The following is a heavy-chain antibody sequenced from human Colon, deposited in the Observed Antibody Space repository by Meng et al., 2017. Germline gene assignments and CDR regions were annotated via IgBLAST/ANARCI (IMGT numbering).Heavy chain of an antibody. V-gene: IGHV4-39*01. Sequence: QLQLQESGPGLLKPSETLSLTCRVSGGSISSGTHYWGWVRQPPGKGLEWIGSVYYSGTTYYSPSLKSRVTISVDTSKNQFSLKLSSVTAADTAVYYCARRDAVIKGVDCWGQGTLVTVSS. D-gene: IGHD2-21*01. CDR3: ARRDAVIKGVDC. J-gene: IGHJ4*02. CDR1: GGSISSGTHY. CDR2: VYYSGTT.